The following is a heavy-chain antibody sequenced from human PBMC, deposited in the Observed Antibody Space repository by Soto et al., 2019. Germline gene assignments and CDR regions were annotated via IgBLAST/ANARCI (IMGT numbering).Heavy chain of an antibody. J-gene: IGHJ4*02. CDR2: IWYSGST. V-gene: IGHV4-39*02. CDR3: AREGGGSL. CDR1: GGSITSSAYY. D-gene: IGHD5-12*01. Sequence: SETRSLSCSVSGGSITSSAYYWAWIRQTPGKGLEWIGSIWYSGSTSYNPSLKSRVTISVETSKNQCYLNLNSVTAADTAVYYCAREGGGSLWCQGTLITVS.